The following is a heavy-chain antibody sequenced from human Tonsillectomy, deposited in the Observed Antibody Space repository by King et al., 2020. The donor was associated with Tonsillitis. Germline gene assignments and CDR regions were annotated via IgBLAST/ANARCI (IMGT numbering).Heavy chain of an antibody. D-gene: IGHD1-26*01. Sequence: LVQSGAEVKKPGASVKVSCKASGYTFTSYGISWVRQAPGQGHEWMGWINAYNGNTNYAQKIQGRVTMTTEKSTGTAYMELRSLRSDDTALYYCARVQYSGSGRSAYWGQGTLVTVSS. J-gene: IGHJ4*02. V-gene: IGHV1-18*04. CDR1: GYTFTSYG. CDR3: ARVQYSGSGRSAY. CDR2: INAYNGNT.